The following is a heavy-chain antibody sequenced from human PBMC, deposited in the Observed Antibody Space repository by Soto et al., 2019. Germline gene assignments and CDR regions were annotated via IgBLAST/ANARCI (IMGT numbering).Heavy chain of an antibody. V-gene: IGHV4-34*01. CDR1: GGSFSGYY. CDR3: ARGPVFLPQSPDYYYYYMDV. J-gene: IGHJ6*03. CDR2: INHSGST. Sequence: SQTLSLTCAVYGGSFSGYYWSWIRQPPGKGLEWIGEINHSGSTNYNPSLKSRVTISVDTSKNQFSLKLSPVTAADTAVYYCARGPVFLPQSPDYYYYYMDVWGKGTTVTVSS.